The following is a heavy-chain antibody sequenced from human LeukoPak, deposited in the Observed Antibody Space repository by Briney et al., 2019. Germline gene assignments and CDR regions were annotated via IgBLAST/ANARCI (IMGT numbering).Heavy chain of an antibody. D-gene: IGHD3-10*01. V-gene: IGHV1-18*04. CDR1: GYTFTSYG. CDR3: ARDGEYGDYVDY. J-gene: IGHJ4*02. Sequence: ASVKVSCKASGYTFTSYGFSWVRQAPGQGLEWMGWISAYNGNTNYAQKLQGRVTMTTDTSTSTAYMELRSLRTDDTAVYYCARDGEYGDYVDYWGQGTLVTVSS. CDR2: ISAYNGNT.